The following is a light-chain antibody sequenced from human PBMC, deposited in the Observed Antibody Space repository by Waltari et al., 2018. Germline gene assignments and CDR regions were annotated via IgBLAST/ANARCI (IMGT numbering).Light chain of an antibody. CDR1: SSDGGSYNL. CDR3: CSYAGSSTFV. J-gene: IGLJ1*01. Sequence: QSALTQPASVSGSPGQSITISCTGTSSDGGSYNLVSWYQQHPGKAPKFIIYEVSKRPSGVSNRFSGSKSGNTASLTISGLQADDEADYYCCSYAGSSTFVFGTGTKVTVL. V-gene: IGLV2-23*02. CDR2: EVS.